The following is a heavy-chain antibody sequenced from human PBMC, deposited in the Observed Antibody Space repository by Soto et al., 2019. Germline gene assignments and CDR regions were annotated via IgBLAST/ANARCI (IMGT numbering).Heavy chain of an antibody. CDR3: ASGRLAGFY. CDR2: ISSSGSTI. CDR1: GFTSSSYE. Sequence: EVQLVESGGGLVQPGGSLRLSCAASGFTSSSYEMNWVRQAPGKGLEWVSYISSSGSTIYYADSVKGRFTISRDNAKNSLYLQMNSLRAEDTAVYYCASGRLAGFYWGQGTLVTVSS. J-gene: IGHJ4*02. V-gene: IGHV3-48*03.